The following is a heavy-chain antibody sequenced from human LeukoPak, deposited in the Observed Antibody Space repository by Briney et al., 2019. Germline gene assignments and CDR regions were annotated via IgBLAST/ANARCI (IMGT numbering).Heavy chain of an antibody. CDR3: ARTSGYDFGTDFDY. J-gene: IGHJ4*02. V-gene: IGHV1-2*02. Sequence: ASVKVSCKASGYTFTDYYMHWVRQAPGQGLEWIGWINPNSGGTNYAQKFQGRVTMTRDTSISTAYMELSRLRSDDTAVYYCARTSGYDFGTDFDYWGQGTLVTVSS. D-gene: IGHD5-12*01. CDR2: INPNSGGT. CDR1: GYTFTDYY.